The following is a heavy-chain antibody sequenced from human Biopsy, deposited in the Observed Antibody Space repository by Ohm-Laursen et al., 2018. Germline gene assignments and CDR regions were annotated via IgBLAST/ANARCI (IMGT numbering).Heavy chain of an antibody. J-gene: IGHJ6*02. CDR2: ITGSSSTI. CDR1: GFTFNVYS. D-gene: IGHD2-21*01. Sequence: SLRLSCAASGFTFNVYSIVWVRQAPGKGLEWISYITGSSSTIYYADSVKGRFTISRDNAKNSLYLQRNSLRAEDTAVYYCTRLAYYYYYGMDVWGQGTTVTVSS. V-gene: IGHV3-48*04. CDR3: TRLAYYYYYGMDV.